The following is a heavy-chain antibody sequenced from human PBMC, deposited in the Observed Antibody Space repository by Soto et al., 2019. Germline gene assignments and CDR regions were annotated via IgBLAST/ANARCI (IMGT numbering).Heavy chain of an antibody. CDR2: IKQDGSET. CDR3: ERGPEGCHRISNKWLDT. CDR1: GFFFSACW. J-gene: IGHJ5*02. V-gene: IGHV3-7*01. Sequence: PVGSLRLSCAASGFFFSACWMSWVRQAPGKGLEWVASIKQDGSETYFLDSVKGRFTFSRDNARNSLDLQMSSLRPDDTAVDYWERGPEGCHRISNKWLDTWGPGT. D-gene: IGHD2-15*01.